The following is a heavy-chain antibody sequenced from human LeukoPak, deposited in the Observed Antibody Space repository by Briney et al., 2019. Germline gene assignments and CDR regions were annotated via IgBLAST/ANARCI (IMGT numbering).Heavy chain of an antibody. CDR1: GFTFSSYG. J-gene: IGHJ4*02. CDR3: ANLGEFNNF. V-gene: IGHV3-30*18. CDR2: ISYDGSNK. D-gene: IGHD3-16*01. Sequence: PGRSLRLSCAASGFTFSSYGMHWVRQAPGKGLEWVAVISYDGSNKYYADSVKGRFTISRDNSKNSLYLQMNSLRDEDTAVYYCANLGEFNNFWGQGTLVTVPS.